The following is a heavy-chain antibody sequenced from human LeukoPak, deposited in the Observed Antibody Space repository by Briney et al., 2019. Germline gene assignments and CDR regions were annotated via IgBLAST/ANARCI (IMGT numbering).Heavy chain of an antibody. CDR1: GFTLSSYS. D-gene: IGHD6-13*01. CDR3: ARAGSGYTSPSDY. J-gene: IGHJ4*02. CDR2: ISSSSLYI. Sequence: GGSLILSCAVSGFTLSSYSMKWVRQAPGKGLEWVSSISSSSLYIYYGDSVKGRFTISRDNAKHSVYLQMNRLRAEDTAVYYCARAGSGYTSPSDYWGQGTLVTVSS. V-gene: IGHV3-21*01.